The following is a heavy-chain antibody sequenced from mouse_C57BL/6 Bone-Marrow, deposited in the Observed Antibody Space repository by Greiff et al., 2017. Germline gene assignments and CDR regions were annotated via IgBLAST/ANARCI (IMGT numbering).Heavy chain of an antibody. D-gene: IGHD1-1*01. Sequence: QVQLQQPGAELVMPGASVKLSCKASGYTFTSYWMHWVKQRPGQGLEWIGEIDPSDSYTNYNQKFKGKSTLTVDKSSSTAYMQLSSLTSEDSAVYYCATVYYYGSRFAYWGQGTLVTVSA. J-gene: IGHJ3*01. CDR1: GYTFTSYW. V-gene: IGHV1-69*01. CDR2: IDPSDSYT. CDR3: ATVYYYGSRFAY.